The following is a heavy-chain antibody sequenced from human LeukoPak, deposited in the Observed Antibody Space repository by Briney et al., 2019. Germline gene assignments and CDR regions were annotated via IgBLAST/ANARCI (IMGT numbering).Heavy chain of an antibody. CDR1: GYSISSGYY. D-gene: IGHD6-19*01. CDR2: IYHSGST. CDR3: ARQIAVAGNWFDP. Sequence: SETLSLTCAVSGYSISSGYYWGWIRPPPGKGLEWIGIIYHSGSTYYNPSLKSRVTISVDTSKNQFSLKLSSVTAADTAVYYCARQIAVAGNWFDPWGQGTLVTVSS. J-gene: IGHJ5*02. V-gene: IGHV4-38-2*01.